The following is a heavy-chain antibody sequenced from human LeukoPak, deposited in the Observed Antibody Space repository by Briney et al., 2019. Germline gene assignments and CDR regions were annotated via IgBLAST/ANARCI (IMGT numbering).Heavy chain of an antibody. CDR1: GGSFSGYY. J-gene: IGHJ5*02. CDR2: INYSGST. CDR3: ARIKRITMVRGAYPSWFDP. Sequence: SETLSLTCGVYGGSFSGYYWSWIRQPPGKGLEWIGEINYSGSTNYNPSLKSRVTISVDTSKNQFSLKLGSVTAADTAVYYCARIKRITMVRGAYPSWFDPWGQGTLVTVSS. V-gene: IGHV4-34*01. D-gene: IGHD3-10*01.